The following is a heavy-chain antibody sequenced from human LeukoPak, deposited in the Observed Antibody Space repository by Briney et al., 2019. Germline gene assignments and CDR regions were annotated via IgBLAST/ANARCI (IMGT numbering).Heavy chain of an antibody. CDR2: INGDGSST. CDR1: GFTFSNYW. V-gene: IGHV3-74*01. D-gene: IGHD6-19*01. J-gene: IGHJ4*02. CDR3: ARGLPGAVALDY. Sequence: PGGSLRLSCAASGFTFSNYWMHWVRQAPGKGLVWVSRINGDGSSTTYADSVKGRFIISRDNAKNTLYLQMNSLRAEDTAVYYCARGLPGAVALDYWGQGTLVTVSS.